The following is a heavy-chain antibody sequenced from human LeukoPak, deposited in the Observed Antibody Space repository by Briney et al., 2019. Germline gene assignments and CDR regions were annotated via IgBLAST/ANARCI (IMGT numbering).Heavy chain of an antibody. V-gene: IGHV6-1*01. CDR3: ARSWGGAAPFDY. CDR1: GDSVSSDSAA. D-gene: IGHD3-16*01. J-gene: IGHJ4*02. Sequence: SQTLSLTCALSGDSVSSDSAAWNWIRQSPSRGLEWLGRTYYRSKWYNTYAASVKTRITVNPDTAKNQFSLQLNSVSPEDTAVYYCARSWGGAAPFDYWGQGTQVTVSS. CDR2: TYYRSKWYN.